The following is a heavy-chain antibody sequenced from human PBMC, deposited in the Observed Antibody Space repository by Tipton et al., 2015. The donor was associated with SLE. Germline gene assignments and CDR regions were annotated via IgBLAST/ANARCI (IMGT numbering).Heavy chain of an antibody. V-gene: IGHV4-59*08. D-gene: IGHD1-14*01. J-gene: IGHJ6*02. CDR2: IYYTGTT. Sequence: TLSLTCTVSGGSISSDYWNWIRQPPGKGLEWVGYIYYTGTTNYSPSLKSRVTISIDTSKRQFSLNLSSVTAADTAVYYCAGSNRAGYFYYGMDVWGQGTTVTVSS. CDR3: AGSNRAGYFYYGMDV. CDR1: GGSISSDY.